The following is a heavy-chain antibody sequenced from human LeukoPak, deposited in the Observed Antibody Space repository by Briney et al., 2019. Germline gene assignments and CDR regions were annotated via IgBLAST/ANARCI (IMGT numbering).Heavy chain of an antibody. CDR1: GFSFSRHD. J-gene: IGHJ4*02. V-gene: IGHV3-23*01. CDR3: ADQVRSTTY. CDR2: IDISGGST. D-gene: IGHD1-26*01. Sequence: GGSLRLSCTPSGFSFSRHDMCGVRQAPGKGLEWVSSIDISGGSTYYADSVQGRFTISRDNSKNTLYLQMNSLRAEDTALYYFADQVRSTTYWGQGTLVTASS.